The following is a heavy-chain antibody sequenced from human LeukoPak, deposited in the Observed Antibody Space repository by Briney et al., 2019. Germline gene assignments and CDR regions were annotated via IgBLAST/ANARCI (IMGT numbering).Heavy chain of an antibody. CDR2: ISSSSSYI. J-gene: IGHJ4*02. V-gene: IGHV3-21*04. CDR3: AKVALGPNGGD. D-gene: IGHD3-10*01. CDR1: GFTFSSYT. Sequence: GGSLRLSCAASGFTFSSYTMNWVRQAPGKGLEWVSSISSSSSYIYYADSVKGRFTISRDNAKNSLYLQMNSLRAEDTAVYYCAKVALGPNGGDWGQGTLVTVSS.